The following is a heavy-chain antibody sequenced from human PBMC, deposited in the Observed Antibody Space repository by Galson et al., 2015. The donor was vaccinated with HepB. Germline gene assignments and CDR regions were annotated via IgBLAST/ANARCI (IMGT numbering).Heavy chain of an antibody. CDR2: IIPILGIA. D-gene: IGHD6-6*01. Sequence: SVKVSCKASGGTFSSYAISWVRQAPGQGLEWMGRIIPILGIANYAQKFQGRVTITADKSRSTAYMELSSLRSEDTAVYYCARANYSSSSLRFQHWGQGTLVTVSS. CDR1: GGTFSSYA. J-gene: IGHJ1*01. CDR3: ARANYSSSSLRFQH. V-gene: IGHV1-69*04.